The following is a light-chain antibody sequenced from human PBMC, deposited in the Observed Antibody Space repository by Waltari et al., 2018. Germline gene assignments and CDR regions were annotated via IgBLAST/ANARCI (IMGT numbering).Light chain of an antibody. CDR3: QQYYSTPPT. CDR1: QSVLYSSNNKNY. Sequence: DIVMTQSPDSLAVSLGERATINCKSSQSVLYSSNNKNYLAWYQQKPGQPPKLLIYWASPRESGVPDRFSGSGSGTDFTLTSSSLQAEDVAVYYCQQYYSTPPTFGQGTKVEIK. V-gene: IGKV4-1*01. J-gene: IGKJ1*01. CDR2: WAS.